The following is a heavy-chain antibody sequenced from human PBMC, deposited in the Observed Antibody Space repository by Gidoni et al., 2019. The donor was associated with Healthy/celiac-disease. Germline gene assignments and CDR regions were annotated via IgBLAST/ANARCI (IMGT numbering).Heavy chain of an antibody. Sequence: QVQLVESGGGVVQPGRSLRLSFAASGFPFSSYGLHWVRQAPGKGLEWVAVISYDGSNKYYADSVKGRFTISRDNSKNTLYLQMNSLRAEDTAVYYCAKDFEGDGYNFDYWGQGTLVTVSS. CDR1: GFPFSSYG. D-gene: IGHD5-12*01. J-gene: IGHJ4*02. V-gene: IGHV3-30*18. CDR2: ISYDGSNK. CDR3: AKDFEGDGYNFDY.